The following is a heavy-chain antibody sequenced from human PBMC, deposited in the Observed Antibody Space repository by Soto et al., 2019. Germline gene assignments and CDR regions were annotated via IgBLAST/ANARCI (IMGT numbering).Heavy chain of an antibody. CDR2: ISSSGSTI. CDR1: GFTFSSYE. D-gene: IGHD4-17*01. V-gene: IGHV3-48*03. CDR3: ARSGYGDYYYYGMDV. Sequence: GSLRLSCAASGFTFSSYEMNWVRQAPGKGLEWVSYISSSGSTIYYADSVKGRFTISRDNAKNSLYLQMNSLRAEDTAVYYCARSGYGDYYYYGMDVWGQGTTVTVSS. J-gene: IGHJ6*02.